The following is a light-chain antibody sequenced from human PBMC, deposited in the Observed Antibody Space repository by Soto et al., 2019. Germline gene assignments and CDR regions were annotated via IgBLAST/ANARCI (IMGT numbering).Light chain of an antibody. J-gene: IGKJ3*01. CDR1: QSVSRDY. V-gene: IGKV3-20*01. CDR2: GAS. CDR3: QHYGNSPPSVT. Sequence: EIVLTQSPDTLSLSPGERATLSCRASQSVSRDYLVWYQQKPGQAPRLPIYGASSRATGIPDRFSGSGSGTDFTLTISRLEPEDFAVYYCQHYGNSPPSVTFGPGTKVDIK.